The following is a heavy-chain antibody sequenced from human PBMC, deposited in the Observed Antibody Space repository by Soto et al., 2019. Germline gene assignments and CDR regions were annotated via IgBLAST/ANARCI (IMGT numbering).Heavy chain of an antibody. CDR2: ISDDGSNK. CDR1: GFTFSNYG. V-gene: IGHV3-30*18. D-gene: IGHD3-3*01. CDR3: TKRRNVLRFLEWSSGMEV. Sequence: GGALRLSCAASGFTFSNYGMHWVRQAPGKGLEWVAFISDDGSNKYYADSMKGRFTMSRDNSKSTLYLQMSSLRVEDTAVYYCTKRRNVLRFLEWSSGMEVWGQGTTVTVSS. J-gene: IGHJ6*02.